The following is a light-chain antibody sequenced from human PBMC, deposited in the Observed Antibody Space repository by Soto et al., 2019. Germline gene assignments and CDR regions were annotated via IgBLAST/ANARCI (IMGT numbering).Light chain of an antibody. Sequence: EIVMTQSPATLSVSPGDSVTLSCRASQSVGSNLAWFQQKPGQAPRLLIFGASTRATGIPARFSGSGSGTDFTLTISLQSEDGAVYYCQQYNDWPRTFGQGTKVDI. CDR3: QQYNDWPRT. CDR1: QSVGSN. J-gene: IGKJ1*01. V-gene: IGKV3-15*01. CDR2: GAS.